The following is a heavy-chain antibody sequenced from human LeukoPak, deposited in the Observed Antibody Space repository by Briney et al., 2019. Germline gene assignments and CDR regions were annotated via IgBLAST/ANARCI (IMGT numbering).Heavy chain of an antibody. J-gene: IGHJ6*04. Sequence: ASVKVSCKASGYTFTSYGISWVRQAPGQGLKWMGWISAYNGNTNYAQKLQGRVTMTTDTSTSTAYMELRSLRSDDTAVYYCARDGYCSSTSCGYYYGMDVWGKGTTVTVSS. V-gene: IGHV1-18*04. CDR2: ISAYNGNT. CDR1: GYTFTSYG. D-gene: IGHD2-2*03. CDR3: ARDGYCSSTSCGYYYGMDV.